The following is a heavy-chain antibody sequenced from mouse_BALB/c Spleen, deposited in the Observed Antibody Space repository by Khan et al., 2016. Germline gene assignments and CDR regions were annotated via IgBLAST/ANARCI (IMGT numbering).Heavy chain of an antibody. CDR3: ARARYYGYFAY. Sequence: EVKLLEPGGGLVQPGVSLKLSCAASGFDFSRYWMGWVRQAPGKGLELIGVINPDSSTIYYTPSLKYKFIISRDNAKKSPYLQMSKVRSEDTALYYSARARYYGYFAYCGQGTLVTGTA. CDR1: GFDFSRYW. CDR2: INPDSSTI. D-gene: IGHD1-1*01. J-gene: IGHJ3*01. V-gene: IGHV4-1*02.